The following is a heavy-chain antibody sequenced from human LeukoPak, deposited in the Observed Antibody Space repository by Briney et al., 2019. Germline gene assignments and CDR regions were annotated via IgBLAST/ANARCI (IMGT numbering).Heavy chain of an antibody. D-gene: IGHD2-15*01. J-gene: IGHJ5*02. CDR3: ARGADGVSSNSRGWFDP. CDR2: ISTSSSYI. V-gene: IGHV3-21*01. Sequence: GGSLRLSCAASGFIFSTYEMNWVRQAPGKGLEWVSSISTSSSYIYYADSVKGRFTISRDNARNSLYLQTNTLRAEDTAVYSCARGADGVSSNSRGWFDPWGQGTLVTVSS. CDR1: GFIFSTYE.